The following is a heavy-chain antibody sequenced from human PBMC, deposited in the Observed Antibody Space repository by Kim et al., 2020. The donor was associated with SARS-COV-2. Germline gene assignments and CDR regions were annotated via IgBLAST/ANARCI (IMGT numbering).Heavy chain of an antibody. V-gene: IGHV4-4*02. D-gene: IGHD3-22*01. Sequence: SETLSLTCAVSGGSISSSNWWSWVRQPPGKGLEWIGEIYHSGSTNYNPSLKSRVTISVDKSKNQFSLKLSSVTAADTAVYYCARVPSRGVRASRPNSSGYPDYWGQGTLVTVSS. CDR2: IYHSGST. CDR3: ARVPSRGVRASRPNSSGYPDY. J-gene: IGHJ4*02. CDR1: GGSISSSNW.